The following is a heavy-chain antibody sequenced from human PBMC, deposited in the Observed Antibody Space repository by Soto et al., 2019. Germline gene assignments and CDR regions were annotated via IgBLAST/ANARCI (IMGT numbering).Heavy chain of an antibody. D-gene: IGHD2-15*01. J-gene: IGHJ6*03. Sequence: ASVKVSCKASGYTFTSYGISWVRQAPGQGLEWMGWISAYNGNTNYAQKLQGRVTMTTDTSTSTAHMELRSLRSDDTAVYDCARSRAKGIVVVVARDYYYYMDVWGKGTTVTVSS. CDR3: ARSRAKGIVVVVARDYYYYMDV. CDR2: ISAYNGNT. CDR1: GYTFTSYG. V-gene: IGHV1-18*01.